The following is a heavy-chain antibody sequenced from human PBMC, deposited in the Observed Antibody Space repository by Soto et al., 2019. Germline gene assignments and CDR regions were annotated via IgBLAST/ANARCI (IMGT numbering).Heavy chain of an antibody. V-gene: IGHV4-34*01. CDR1: GGSFSGYY. CDR2: INHSGST. J-gene: IGHJ4*02. Sequence: QVQLQQWGAGLLKPSETLSLTCAVYGGSFSGYYWSWIRQPPGKGLEWIGEINHSGSTNYNPSLKRPLTTSVDASKTQFSLTLSSVPAADTAVYYCARAAPRYCSGGSCYSGRHYWGQGTLVTVSS. D-gene: IGHD2-15*01. CDR3: ARAAPRYCSGGSCYSGRHY.